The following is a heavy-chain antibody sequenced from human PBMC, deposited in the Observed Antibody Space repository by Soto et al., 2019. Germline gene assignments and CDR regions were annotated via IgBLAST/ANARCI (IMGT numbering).Heavy chain of an antibody. J-gene: IGHJ6*03. Sequence: EVELVESGGGLVQPGGSLRLSCAASGFTFSTYWMSWVRQAPEKGLGWVATIRQDGSEKLYVDSVEGRFTISRDNAENSLYLQMDSLRVEDAAMYYCVRGCGRASCPYYLDVWGKGTTVAVSS. CDR3: VRGCGRASCPYYLDV. V-gene: IGHV3-7*01. CDR2: IRQDGSEK. CDR1: GFTFSTYW. D-gene: IGHD2-2*01.